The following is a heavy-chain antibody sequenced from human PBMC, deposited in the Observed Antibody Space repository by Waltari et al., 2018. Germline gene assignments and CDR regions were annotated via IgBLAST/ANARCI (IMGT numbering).Heavy chain of an antibody. CDR1: GFTFNNYG. CDR3: ARDKPYDFWSGYSQGRYFQH. Sequence: QVQLVESGGGVVQPGRSLRLSCAASGFTFNNYGMHWVRQAPGERLEWVAVISKDGSDKYYADSVKGRFTISRDNSKTTLYLQMNSLRPEDTAVYFCARDKPYDFWSGYSQGRYFQHWGQGTLVTVSS. V-gene: IGHV3-30*04. D-gene: IGHD3-3*01. J-gene: IGHJ1*01. CDR2: ISKDGSDK.